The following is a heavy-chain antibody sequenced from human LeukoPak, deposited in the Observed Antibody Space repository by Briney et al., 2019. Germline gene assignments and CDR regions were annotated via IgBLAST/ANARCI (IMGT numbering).Heavy chain of an antibody. Sequence: ASVKVSCKASGYTFTNYYIHWVRQAPGQGLEWMGRINPHSGGTNYAQKLQGRVTMTRDTSISTAYMELSSLRSDDTAVYYCARDKDFVVVVPSTDALDIWGQGTMVTVSS. D-gene: IGHD2-15*01. CDR1: GYTFTNYY. CDR3: ARDKDFVVVVPSTDALDI. J-gene: IGHJ3*02. CDR2: INPHSGGT. V-gene: IGHV1-2*02.